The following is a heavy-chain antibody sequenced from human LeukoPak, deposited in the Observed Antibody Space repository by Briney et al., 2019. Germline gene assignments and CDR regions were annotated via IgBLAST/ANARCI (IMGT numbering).Heavy chain of an antibody. CDR1: GFTFSSYW. CDR2: INSDGSST. CDR3: ARGGVDTAIGFGPGADY. D-gene: IGHD5-18*01. J-gene: IGHJ4*02. Sequence: GGSLRLSCAASGFTFSSYWMHWVRQAPGKGLVWVSRINSDGSSTSYADSVKGRFTISRDNAKSTLYLQMNSLRAEDTAVYYCARGGVDTAIGFGPGADYWGQGTLVTVSS. V-gene: IGHV3-74*01.